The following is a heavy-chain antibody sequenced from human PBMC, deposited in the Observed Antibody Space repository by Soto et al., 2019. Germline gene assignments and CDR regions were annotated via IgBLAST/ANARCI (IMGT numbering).Heavy chain of an antibody. V-gene: IGHV4-30-4*01. CDR1: GGSIRSSLYY. CDR2: IFDSGIT. J-gene: IGHJ5*02. Sequence: QVQLQESGPGLVKPSQTLSLTCTVSGGSIRSSLYYWSWIRQPPGKGLEWIGYIFDSGITHYNPSLKSRVAMSVATSKNQFSLNLTSVTAADTAVYFCASQFCSGGACFNWFDPWGHGTLVTVSS. CDR3: ASQFCSGGACFNWFDP. D-gene: IGHD2-21*02.